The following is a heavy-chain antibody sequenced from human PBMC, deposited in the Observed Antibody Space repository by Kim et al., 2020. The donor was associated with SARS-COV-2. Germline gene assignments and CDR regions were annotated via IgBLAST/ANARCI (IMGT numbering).Heavy chain of an antibody. D-gene: IGHD5-18*01. V-gene: IGHV4-59*01. Sequence: ETLSLTCTVSGGSISSYYWSWIRQPPGKGLEWIGYIYYSGSTNYNPSLKSRVTISVDTSKNQFSLKLSSVTAADTAVYSCARSVDTAMVLFDYWGQGTLGTVSA. CDR2: IYYSGST. CDR3: ARSVDTAMVLFDY. J-gene: IGHJ4*02. CDR1: GGSISSYY.